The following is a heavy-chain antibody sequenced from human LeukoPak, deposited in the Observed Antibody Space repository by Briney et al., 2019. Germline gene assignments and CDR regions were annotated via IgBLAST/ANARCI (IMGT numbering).Heavy chain of an antibody. D-gene: IGHD3-10*01. Sequence: PSETLSLTCTVSGGSVSHNYWNWIRQPQGKGLEWIGYSYHIGSTNYNPSLKRRVTISVDTSNNQFSLKLSSVTAADTAVYYCARDRGYYGSGIDRAFDIWGQGTMVTVSS. V-gene: IGHV4-59*02. CDR2: SYHIGST. CDR1: GGSVSHNY. J-gene: IGHJ3*02. CDR3: ARDRGYYGSGIDRAFDI.